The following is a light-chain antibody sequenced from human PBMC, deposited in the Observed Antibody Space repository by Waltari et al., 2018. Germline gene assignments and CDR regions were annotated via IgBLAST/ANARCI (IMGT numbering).Light chain of an antibody. CDR2: GAS. CDR1: QSVSRA. J-gene: IGKJ1*01. V-gene: IGKV3-20*01. Sequence: EIVLTQSPGTLSLSPGESATLSCRGSQSVSRALAWVQQGPGQAPRLLIYGASSRATGIPDRFSGSGSGTDFSLTISRLEPEDFAVYYCQNYVRLPATFGQGTKVEIK. CDR3: QNYVRLPAT.